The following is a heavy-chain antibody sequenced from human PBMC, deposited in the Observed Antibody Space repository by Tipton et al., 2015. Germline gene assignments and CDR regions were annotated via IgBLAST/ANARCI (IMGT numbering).Heavy chain of an antibody. D-gene: IGHD3-3*01. CDR2: IFDDGSI. J-gene: IGHJ5*01. Sequence: SLRLSCAVSGGSISSSDWWTWVRQPPGKGLEWLGYIFDDGSISYNPSLKTRVTISRDTSKNQFSLKLSSVTAADTAMYYCATTRITLFENWFDSWGQGILVTVSS. V-gene: IGHV4-4*02. CDR1: GGSISSSDW. CDR3: ATTRITLFENWFDS.